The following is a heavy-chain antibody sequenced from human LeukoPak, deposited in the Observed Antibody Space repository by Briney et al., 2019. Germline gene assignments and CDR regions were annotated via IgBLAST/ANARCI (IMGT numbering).Heavy chain of an antibody. Sequence: GGSLRLSCAASGVTFSSVTMNWGRQAPGEGREWGSSISSSSSYIYSADSVKGRFTISRDNARNSLYLRMNSLRAEDTAVYYCARDPGAYSSSPIDYWGQGTLVTVSS. D-gene: IGHD6-6*01. J-gene: IGHJ4*02. CDR2: ISSSSSYI. CDR3: ARDPGAYSSSPIDY. CDR1: GVTFSSVT. V-gene: IGHV3-21*01.